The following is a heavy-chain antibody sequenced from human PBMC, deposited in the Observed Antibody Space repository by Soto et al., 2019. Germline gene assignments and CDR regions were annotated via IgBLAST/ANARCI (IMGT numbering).Heavy chain of an antibody. V-gene: IGHV4-38-2*02. D-gene: IGHD3-22*01. Sequence: SETLSLTCAVSGYSISSGYYWGWIRQPPGKGLGWIGSIYHSGSTYYNPSLKSRVTISVDTSKNQFSLKLSSVTAADTAVYYCARDSPRYYYDSSGYYDYWGQGTLVTVSS. CDR1: GYSISSGYY. CDR2: IYHSGST. J-gene: IGHJ4*02. CDR3: ARDSPRYYYDSSGYYDY.